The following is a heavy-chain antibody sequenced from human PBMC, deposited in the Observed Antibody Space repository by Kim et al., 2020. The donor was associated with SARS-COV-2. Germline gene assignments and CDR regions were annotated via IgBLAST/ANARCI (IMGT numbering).Heavy chain of an antibody. CDR3: AKCVFGYSSGWLYFDY. CDR1: GFTFSSYA. J-gene: IGHJ4*02. V-gene: IGHV3-23*01. Sequence: GGSLRLSCAASGFTFSSYAMSWVRQAPGKGLEWVSAISGSGGSTYYADSVKGRFTISRDNSKNTLYMQMNSLRAEDTAVYYCAKCVFGYSSGWLYFDYWGQGTLVTVSS. CDR2: ISGSGGST. D-gene: IGHD6-19*01.